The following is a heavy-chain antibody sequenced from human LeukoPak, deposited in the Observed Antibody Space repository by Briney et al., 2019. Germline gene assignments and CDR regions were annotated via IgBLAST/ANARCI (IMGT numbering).Heavy chain of an antibody. J-gene: IGHJ4*02. V-gene: IGHV3-33*06. CDR1: GFTFSSYG. CDR3: AKEYSGYDFDY. Sequence: GPLRLSCAASGFTFSSYGMHWVRQAPGKGLAWVAVIWYDGSNKYYADSVKGRFTISRDNSKNTLYLQMDSLRAEDTALYYCAKEYSGYDFDYWGQGTLVTVSS. D-gene: IGHD5-12*01. CDR2: IWYDGSNK.